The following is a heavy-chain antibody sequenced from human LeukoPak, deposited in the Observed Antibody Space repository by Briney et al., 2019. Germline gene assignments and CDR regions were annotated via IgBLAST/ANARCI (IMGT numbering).Heavy chain of an antibody. Sequence: ASVKVSCKASGYTFTGYYMHWVRQAPGQGLEWMGWINPNSGGTNYAQKFQGRVTMTRDTSISTAYMELSRLRSDDTAVYYCARDGGGIVVVPGAMRAYYYYGMDVWGQGTTVTVSS. CDR2: INPNSGGT. CDR3: ARDGGGIVVVPGAMRAYYYYGMDV. J-gene: IGHJ6*02. CDR1: GYTFTGYY. D-gene: IGHD2-2*01. V-gene: IGHV1-2*02.